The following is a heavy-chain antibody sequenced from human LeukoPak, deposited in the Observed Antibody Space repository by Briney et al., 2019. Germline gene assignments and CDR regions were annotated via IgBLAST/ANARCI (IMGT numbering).Heavy chain of an antibody. D-gene: IGHD5-12*01. V-gene: IGHV4-59*08. CDR2: IYYSGST. J-gene: IGHJ4*02. CDR1: GGSISSYY. CDR3: ARWLLDGYFDY. Sequence: SETLSLTCTVSGGSISSYYWSWIRQPPGKGLEWIGYIYYSGSTYYNPSLKSRVTISIDTSKSQFSLKLSSVTAADTAVYYCARWLLDGYFDYWGQGTLVTVSS.